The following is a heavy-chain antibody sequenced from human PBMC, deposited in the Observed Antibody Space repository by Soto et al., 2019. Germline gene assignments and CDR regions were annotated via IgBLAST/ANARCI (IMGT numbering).Heavy chain of an antibody. J-gene: IGHJ6*02. CDR3: ARDFAGTLVPAAIKWPPYYYGMDV. CDR2: IIPIFGTA. D-gene: IGHD2-2*02. CDR1: GGTFSSYA. V-gene: IGHV1-69*13. Sequence: SVKVSCKASGGTFSSYAISWVRQAPGQGLEWMGGIIPIFGTANYAQKFQGRVTITADESTSTAYMELSSLRSEDTAVYYCARDFAGTLVPAAIKWPPYYYGMDVWGQGTTVTVS.